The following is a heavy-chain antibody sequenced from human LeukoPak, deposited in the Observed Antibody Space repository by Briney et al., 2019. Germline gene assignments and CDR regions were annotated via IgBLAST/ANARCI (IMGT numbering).Heavy chain of an antibody. CDR3: IHAYPRVSWFDP. CDR2: IYWDDDK. V-gene: IGHV2-5*02. J-gene: IGHJ5*02. CDR1: GFSLTTSGVG. Sequence: SGPTLVKPTQTLTLTCSFSGFSLTTSGVGVGWIRQPPGKALEWLGMIYWDDDKRYSPSLRSRLTFTKDTSAKQVVLTMTNMDPADTATYYCIHAYPRVSWFDPWGQGILVTVSS. D-gene: IGHD2-2*02.